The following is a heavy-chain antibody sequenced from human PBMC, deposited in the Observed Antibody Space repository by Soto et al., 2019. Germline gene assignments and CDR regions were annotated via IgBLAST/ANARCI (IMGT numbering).Heavy chain of an antibody. J-gene: IGHJ4*02. CDR1: EDIFTNYW. CDR2: IYPGDSDT. D-gene: IGHD6-6*01. V-gene: IGHV5-51*01. CDR3: VRRRGYSSSGAFDY. Sequence: PGASLKISCKASEDIFTNYWIGWVRQMPGRGLEWMGIIYPGDSDTRYSPSFEGQVTFSVDKSIKTAYLHLSTLKASDTAMFYCVRRRGYSSSGAFDYWAQGTLVTVSS.